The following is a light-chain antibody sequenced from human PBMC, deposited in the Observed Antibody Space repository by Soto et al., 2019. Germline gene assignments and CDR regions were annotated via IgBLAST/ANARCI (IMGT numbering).Light chain of an antibody. Sequence: EIVMTQSPGTLSVSPGESATLSCSASQSVSSSLAWHQQKPGQAPRLLIYSASTRATGIPGRFSGSGSGTEFTLTISSLLSEDIAVYYCQQYDMWPITFGQGTRLEIK. J-gene: IGKJ5*01. V-gene: IGKV3-15*01. CDR1: QSVSSS. CDR2: SAS. CDR3: QQYDMWPIT.